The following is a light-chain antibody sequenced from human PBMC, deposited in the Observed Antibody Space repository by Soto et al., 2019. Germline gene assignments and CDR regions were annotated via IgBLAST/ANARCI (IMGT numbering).Light chain of an antibody. CDR2: GAS. CDR1: QSVSSSY. J-gene: IGKJ5*01. Sequence: ERVMTPSPARPSVAPWGKGTPSCRSIQSVSSSYLAWYQQKPGQAPRLLIYGASSRATGIPDRFSGSGSGTDFTLTISRLEPEDFAVYYCQQYGSSPPITFGQGTRLEIK. V-gene: IGKV3-20*01. CDR3: QQYGSSPPIT.